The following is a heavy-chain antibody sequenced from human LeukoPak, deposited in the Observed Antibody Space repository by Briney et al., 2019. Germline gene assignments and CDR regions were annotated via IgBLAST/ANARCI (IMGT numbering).Heavy chain of an antibody. Sequence: SETLSLTCTVSGGSIVSYYWSWIRQPPGQGLEWIGYIYYTGSTHYNPSPKSRVTISVDTSKNQFSLKLSSVTAADTAVYYCARYLAAGYFDVWGRASLLTVSS. D-gene: IGHD6-25*01. CDR2: IYYTGST. CDR3: ARYLAAGYFDV. CDR1: GGSIVSYY. J-gene: IGHJ2*01. V-gene: IGHV4-59*08.